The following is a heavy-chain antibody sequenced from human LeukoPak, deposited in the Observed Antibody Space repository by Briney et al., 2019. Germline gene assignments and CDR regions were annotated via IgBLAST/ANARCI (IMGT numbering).Heavy chain of an antibody. CDR1: GFTFSSYW. V-gene: IGHV3-7*01. J-gene: IGHJ3*02. CDR3: AREGFGELLYLNAFDI. D-gene: IGHD3-10*01. CDR2: IKQDGSEK. Sequence: PGGSLRLSCAASGFTFSSYWMSWVRQAPGKGLEWVANIKQDGSEKYYVDSVKGRFTISRDNAKNSLYLQMNSLRAEDTAVYYCAREGFGELLYLNAFDIWGQGTMVTVSS.